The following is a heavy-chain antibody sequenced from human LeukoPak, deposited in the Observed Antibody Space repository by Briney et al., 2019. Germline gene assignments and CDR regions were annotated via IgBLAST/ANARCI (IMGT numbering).Heavy chain of an antibody. CDR3: ARALGHEVRVTTPKGQGVY. Sequence: GGSLRLSCATSGFTFSSYAMMWLRQAPGKGLEWVANIKQDGSEKYYVDSVKGRFTISRDNAKNSLYLQMNSLRAEDTAVYYCARALGHEVRVTTPKGQGVYWGQGTLVTVSS. J-gene: IGHJ4*02. CDR1: GFTFSSYA. CDR2: IKQDGSEK. D-gene: IGHD4-17*01. V-gene: IGHV3-7*03.